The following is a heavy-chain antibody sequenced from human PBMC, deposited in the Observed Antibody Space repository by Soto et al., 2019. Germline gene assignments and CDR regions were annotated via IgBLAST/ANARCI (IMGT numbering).Heavy chain of an antibody. J-gene: IGHJ6*02. CDR3: ARAYCRSTSCADYSYGMEV. CDR2: IKQDGSEK. Sequence: GSLILSCAASGFTFSSDWMSWFLQAAGKGLEWVANIKQDGSEKYYVDSVKGRVTISRDNAKNSLYLQMNSRRAEDTAVYYCARAYCRSTSCADYSYGMEVWGQGTKVTVSS. CDR1: GFTFSSDW. V-gene: IGHV3-7*01. D-gene: IGHD2-2*01.